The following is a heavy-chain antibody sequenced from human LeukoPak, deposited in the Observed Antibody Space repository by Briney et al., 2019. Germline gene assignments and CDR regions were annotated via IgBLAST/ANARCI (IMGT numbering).Heavy chain of an antibody. CDR3: ARVGTVTTQGVYYFDY. CDR2: INHSGST. D-gene: IGHD4-17*01. CDR1: GGSFSGYY. J-gene: IGHJ4*02. Sequence: SETLSLTCAVYGGSFSGYYWSWIRQPPGKGLEWVGEINHSGSTNYNPSLKSRVTISVDTPKNQFSLKLSSVTAADTAVYYCARVGTVTTQGVYYFDYWGQGTLVTVSS. V-gene: IGHV4-34*01.